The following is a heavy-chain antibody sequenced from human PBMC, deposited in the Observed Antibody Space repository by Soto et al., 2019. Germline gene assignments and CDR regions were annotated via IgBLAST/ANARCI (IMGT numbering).Heavy chain of an antibody. D-gene: IGHD3-16*02. Sequence: QVQLVQSGAAMKKPGASVKVSCKASGYTFTSYDINWVRQAAGQGLEWMGWINPNTGYTDYAQKFQDRVTMTGNTSLTTASVELSVVRSEDTAVYYCVRGRVMITFGVVIVIDYWGQGSPVTVSS. CDR1: GYTFTSYD. J-gene: IGHJ4*02. CDR3: VRGRVMITFGVVIVIDY. V-gene: IGHV1-8*01. CDR2: INPNTGYT.